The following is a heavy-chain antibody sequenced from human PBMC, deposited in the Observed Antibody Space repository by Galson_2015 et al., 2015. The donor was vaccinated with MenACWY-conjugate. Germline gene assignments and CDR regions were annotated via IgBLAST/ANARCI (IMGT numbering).Heavy chain of an antibody. V-gene: IGHV3-23*01. CDR1: GFRFGDYA. D-gene: IGHD2-15*01. Sequence: SLRLSCAGSGFRFGDYAMTWVRQAPGKGLEWISTISGSGGSTYYADSVKGLFTISRDNSKNTLFLQMTSLRADDTAIYYCAKDLRTIFQLVFDVWGQGTLVTVSS. CDR2: ISGSGGST. CDR3: AKDLRTIFQLVFDV. J-gene: IGHJ4*02.